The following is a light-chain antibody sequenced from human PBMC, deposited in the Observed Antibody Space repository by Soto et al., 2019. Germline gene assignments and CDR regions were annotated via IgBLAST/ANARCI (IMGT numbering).Light chain of an antibody. CDR1: QFIRTD. V-gene: IGKV1-6*01. CDR2: AGS. Sequence: AIQVTQSPSSLSASVGDRVTITCRASQFIRTDLAWCQQKPGEAPKLLVYAGSTLHSGVPSRFSGSGSDTDFTLTISSLQPEDFATYYCLQDYNYPYTFGQGTRLEIK. CDR3: LQDYNYPYT. J-gene: IGKJ5*01.